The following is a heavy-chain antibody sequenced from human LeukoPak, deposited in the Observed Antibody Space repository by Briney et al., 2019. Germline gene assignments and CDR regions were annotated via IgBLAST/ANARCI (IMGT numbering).Heavy chain of an antibody. D-gene: IGHD4-23*01. J-gene: IGHJ3*02. CDR3: ARDLTPSQTTVVTPDAFDI. Sequence: ASVKVSCKASGYTFTSYYMHWVRQAPGQGLEWMGGIIPIFGTANYAQKFQGRVTITADESTSTAYMELSSLRSEDTAVYYCARDLTPSQTTVVTPDAFDIWGQGTMVTVSS. CDR1: GYTFTSYY. V-gene: IGHV1-69*13. CDR2: IIPIFGTA.